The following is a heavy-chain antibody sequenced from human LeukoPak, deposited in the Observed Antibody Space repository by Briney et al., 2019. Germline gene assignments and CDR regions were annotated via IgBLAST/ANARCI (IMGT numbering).Heavy chain of an antibody. D-gene: IGHD1-14*01. Sequence: PSETLSLTCTVSGGSISSGGYYWSWIRQHPGKGLEWIGYIYYSGSTYYNPSLKSRVTISVDTSKNQFSLKLSSVTAADTAVCYCAREGPGIGWFDPWGQGTLVTVSS. J-gene: IGHJ5*02. CDR3: AREGPGIGWFDP. CDR1: GGSISSGGYY. V-gene: IGHV4-31*03. CDR2: IYYSGST.